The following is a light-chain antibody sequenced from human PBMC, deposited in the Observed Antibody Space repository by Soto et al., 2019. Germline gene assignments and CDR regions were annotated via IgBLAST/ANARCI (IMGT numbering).Light chain of an antibody. CDR3: QQYGTSPKL. J-gene: IGKJ1*01. V-gene: IGKV3-20*01. Sequence: EMVFAESPGTQSLSPGERATLSCRASQSVSNNHLGWYQQKPGQAPRLLIYGASNRATDIPDRFSGSGSGTDFTLTISRLEPEDFAVYYCQQYGTSPKLFGQGTKVDIK. CDR2: GAS. CDR1: QSVSNNH.